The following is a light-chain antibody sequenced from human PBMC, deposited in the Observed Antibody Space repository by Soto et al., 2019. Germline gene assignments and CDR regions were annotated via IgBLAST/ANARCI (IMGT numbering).Light chain of an antibody. CDR3: SSYTSIITVV. CDR2: EVI. J-gene: IGLJ2*01. Sequence: QSALTQPASVSGSPGQSITISCTGTSSDVGAYNSISWYQQHPGKAPKLIIYEVINRPSGVSNRFSGSKSGNTASLTISGLQPEDEADYYCSSYTSIITVVFGGGTQVTVL. CDR1: SSDVGAYNS. V-gene: IGLV2-14*01.